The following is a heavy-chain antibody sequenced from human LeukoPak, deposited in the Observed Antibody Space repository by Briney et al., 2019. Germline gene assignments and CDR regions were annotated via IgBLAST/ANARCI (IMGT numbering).Heavy chain of an antibody. J-gene: IGHJ4*02. CDR1: GFTVSSNY. V-gene: IGHV3-66*01. Sequence: GGSLRLSCAASGFTVSSNYMGWVRQAPGKGLEWVSVIYSGGSTYYADSVKGRFTISRDNSKNTLYLQMNSLRAEDTAVYYCARDGPERGFDYWGQGTLVTVSS. CDR2: IYSGGST. CDR3: ARDGPERGFDY.